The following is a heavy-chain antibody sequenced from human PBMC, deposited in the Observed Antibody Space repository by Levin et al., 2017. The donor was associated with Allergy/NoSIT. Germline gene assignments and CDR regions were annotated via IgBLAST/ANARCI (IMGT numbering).Heavy chain of an antibody. CDR3: ARVLARRLYCSSYYFDY. D-gene: IGHD6-6*01. V-gene: IGHV1-8*01. Sequence: ASVKVSCKASGYTFTSYDINWVRQATGQGLEWMGWMNPNSGNTGYAQKFQGRVTMTRNTSISTAYMELSSLISEDTAVYYFARVLARRLYCSSYYFDYWGKGTLVTVSS. CDR1: GYTFTSYD. CDR2: MNPNSGNT. J-gene: IGHJ4*02.